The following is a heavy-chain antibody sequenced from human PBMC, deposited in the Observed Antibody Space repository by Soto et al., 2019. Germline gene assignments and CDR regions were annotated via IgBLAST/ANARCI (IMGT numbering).Heavy chain of an antibody. CDR1: GYTFTSYG. Sequence: QVQLVQSGAEVKKPGASVKVSCKASGYTFTSYGISWVRQAPGQGLEWMGWISAYNGNTNYAQKLQGRDTMTTDTYTSTDYMELRSLRSDDTAVYYCARESDFWSGRNWFGPWGQGTLGTVSS. J-gene: IGHJ5*02. V-gene: IGHV1-18*01. CDR2: ISAYNGNT. CDR3: ARESDFWSGRNWFGP. D-gene: IGHD3-3*01.